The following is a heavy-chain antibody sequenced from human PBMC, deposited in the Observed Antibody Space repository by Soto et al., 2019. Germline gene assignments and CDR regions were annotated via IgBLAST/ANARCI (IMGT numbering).Heavy chain of an antibody. D-gene: IGHD7-27*01. CDR3: AISGGNTDDC. J-gene: IGHJ4*02. V-gene: IGHV1-18*01. CDR1: GYTFTSYG. CDR2: ISAYNGNT. Sequence: QVQLVQSGAEVKKPGASVKVSCKASGYTFTSYGISWVRQAPGQGLERMGWISAYNGNTHHAQKLQGRVTMTTGTPTSTAYMKLRSLRSGDTAGYYCAISGGNTDDCGGQGTLVTVSP.